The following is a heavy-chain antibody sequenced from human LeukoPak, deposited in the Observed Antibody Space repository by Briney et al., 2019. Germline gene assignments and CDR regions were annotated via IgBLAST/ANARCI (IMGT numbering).Heavy chain of an antibody. CDR1: GYTFTSYA. Sequence: ASVKVSCKVSGYTFTSYAMHWVRQAPGQRLEWMGWINAGNGNTKYSQKFQGRVTIIADKSTSTAYMELSSLRSEDTAVYYCGGNWFDPWGQGTLVTVSS. CDR3: GGNWFDP. V-gene: IGHV1-3*01. CDR2: INAGNGNT. J-gene: IGHJ5*02.